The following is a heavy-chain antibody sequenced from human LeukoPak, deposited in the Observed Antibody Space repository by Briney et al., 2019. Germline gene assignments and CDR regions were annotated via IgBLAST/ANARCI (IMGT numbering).Heavy chain of an antibody. D-gene: IGHD6-19*01. CDR1: GFTFSSSA. V-gene: IGHV3-48*03. CDR3: ARGEYSSGWYAFDI. J-gene: IGHJ3*02. CDR2: ISSSGSTI. Sequence: PGGSLRLSCAASGFTFSSSAMNWVRQAPGKGLEWVSYISSSGSTIYYADSVKGRFTISRDNAKNSLYLQMNSLRAEDTAVYYCARGEYSSGWYAFDIWGQGTMVTVSS.